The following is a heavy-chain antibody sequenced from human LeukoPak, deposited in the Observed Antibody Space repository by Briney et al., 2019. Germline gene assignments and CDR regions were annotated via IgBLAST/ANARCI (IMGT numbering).Heavy chain of an antibody. J-gene: IGHJ1*01. Sequence: SVKVSCKASGGTFSSYTISWVRQAPGQGLEWMGRIIPILGIANYAQKFQGRVTITTDESTSTAYMELSSLRSEDTAVYYCARGSDYGDYFPKWGQGTLVTVSS. D-gene: IGHD4-17*01. V-gene: IGHV1-69*16. CDR1: GGTFSSYT. CDR2: IIPILGIA. CDR3: ARGSDYGDYFPK.